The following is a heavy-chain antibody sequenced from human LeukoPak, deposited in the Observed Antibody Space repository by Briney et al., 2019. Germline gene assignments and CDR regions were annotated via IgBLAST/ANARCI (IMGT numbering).Heavy chain of an antibody. J-gene: IGHJ4*02. Sequence: SVKVSCKASGGTFSNYAMNWVRQAPGQGLEWMGEITPIFGTANYLQKFQGRVTITADKSTSTAYMELSRLRSEDTAIYYCARASSDDTAMATPFAYWGQGTLVTVSS. V-gene: IGHV1-69*06. CDR2: ITPIFGTA. CDR1: GGTFSNYA. CDR3: ARASSDDTAMATPFAY. D-gene: IGHD5-18*01.